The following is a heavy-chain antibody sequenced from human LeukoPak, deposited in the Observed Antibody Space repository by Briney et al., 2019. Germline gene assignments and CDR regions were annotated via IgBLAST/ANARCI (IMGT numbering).Heavy chain of an antibody. CDR3: ARGRFNVWGSYRYTEVNWFDP. CDR2: INHSGST. D-gene: IGHD3-16*02. Sequence: SETLSLTCAVYGGSFSGYYWSWIRQPPGKGLEWIGEINHSGSTNYNPSLKSRVTISVDTSKNQFSLKLSSVTAADTAVYYCARGRFNVWGSYRYTEVNWFDPWGQGTLVTVSS. J-gene: IGHJ5*02. CDR1: GGSFSGYY. V-gene: IGHV4-34*01.